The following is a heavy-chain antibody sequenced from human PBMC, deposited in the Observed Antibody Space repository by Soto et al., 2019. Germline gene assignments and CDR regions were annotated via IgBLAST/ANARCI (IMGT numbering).Heavy chain of an antibody. CDR2: ISSSSSYI. Sequence: EVQLVESGGGLVKPGGSLRLSCAASGFTFSSYSMNWVRQAPGKGLEWVSSISSSSSYIYYVDSVKGRFTISRDNAKNSLYLQMNSLRAEDTAVYYCARVPRGDCSGGSCYFPFDYWGQGTLVTVSS. CDR3: ARVPRGDCSGGSCYFPFDY. CDR1: GFTFSSYS. J-gene: IGHJ4*02. D-gene: IGHD2-15*01. V-gene: IGHV3-21*01.